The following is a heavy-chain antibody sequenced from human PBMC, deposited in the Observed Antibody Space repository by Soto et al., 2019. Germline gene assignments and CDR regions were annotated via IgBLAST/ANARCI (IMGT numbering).Heavy chain of an antibody. CDR3: ACYVYYDSSGYPLGP. J-gene: IGHJ5*02. D-gene: IGHD3-22*01. Sequence: SETLSLTCTVSGGSISSYYWSWIRQPPGKGLEWIGYIYYSGSTNYNPSLKSRVTISVDTSKNQFSLKLSSVTAADTAVYYCACYVYYDSSGYPLGPSGQGTLVTGSS. V-gene: IGHV4-59*08. CDR1: GGSISSYY. CDR2: IYYSGST.